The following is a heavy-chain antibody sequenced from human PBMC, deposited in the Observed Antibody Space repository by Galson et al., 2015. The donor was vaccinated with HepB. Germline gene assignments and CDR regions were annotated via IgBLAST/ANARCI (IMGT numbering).Heavy chain of an antibody. D-gene: IGHD2-2*01. Sequence: SVKVSCKASGGTFSSYAISWVRQAPGQGLEWMGWINPNSGDTNYGQKFLGKITMTTDTSISTAYMELSRLRFDDTAVYYCARDAHQLWWGQGTLVTVSS. CDR3: ARDAHQLW. CDR1: GGTFSSYA. V-gene: IGHV1-2*02. CDR2: INPNSGDT. J-gene: IGHJ4*02.